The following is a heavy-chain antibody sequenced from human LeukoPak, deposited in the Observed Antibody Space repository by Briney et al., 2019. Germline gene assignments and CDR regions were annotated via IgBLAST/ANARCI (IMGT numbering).Heavy chain of an antibody. CDR3: ARLSTDFWSGQYYFDY. CDR1: GGSISSSSYY. Sequence: SETLSLTCTVSGGSISSSSYYWGWIRQPPGKGLEWIGSIYYSGGTYYNPSLKSRVTISVDTSKNQFSLKLSSVTAADTAVYYCARLSTDFWSGQYYFDYWGQGTLVTVSS. D-gene: IGHD3-3*01. CDR2: IYYSGGT. J-gene: IGHJ4*02. V-gene: IGHV4-39*01.